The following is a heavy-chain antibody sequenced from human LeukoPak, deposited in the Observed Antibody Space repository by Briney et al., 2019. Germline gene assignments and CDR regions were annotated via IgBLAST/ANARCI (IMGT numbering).Heavy chain of an antibody. D-gene: IGHD3-9*01. Sequence: GGSLRLSCAASGFTFSNAWMSWVRQAPGKGLEWVGRIKSKTDGGTTDYAAPVKGRFTISRDDPKNTLYLQMNSLKTEDTAVYYCTTVVPVGYFDWLLWFDYWGQGTLVTVSS. V-gene: IGHV3-15*01. CDR1: GFTFSNAW. CDR2: IKSKTDGGTT. J-gene: IGHJ4*02. CDR3: TTVVPVGYFDWLLWFDY.